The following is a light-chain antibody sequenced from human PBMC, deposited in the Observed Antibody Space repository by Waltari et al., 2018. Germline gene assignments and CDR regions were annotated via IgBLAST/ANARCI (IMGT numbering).Light chain of an antibody. V-gene: IGKV3-20*01. CDR1: QSVSKY. CDR3: QKYVNLPAT. CDR2: DAS. J-gene: IGKJ1*01. Sequence: ELVLTPSPGNLSLSPGERDTLSRRASQSVSKYLAWYQQRPGQAPRLLIYDASIRATGIPDRFSGRGSGTDFSLTISRLEPEDFAVYYCQKYVNLPATFGQGTKVEIK.